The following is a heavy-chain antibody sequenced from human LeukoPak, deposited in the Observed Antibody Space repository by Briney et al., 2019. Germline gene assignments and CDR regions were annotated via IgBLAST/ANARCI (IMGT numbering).Heavy chain of an antibody. CDR2: ISYDGSNK. CDR3: AREGYYYDFDY. CDR1: GFTFSNYA. D-gene: IGHD3-10*01. V-gene: IGHV3-30-3*01. Sequence: GRSLRLSCAASGFTFSNYAMHWVRQAPGKGLEWVAVISYDGSNKYYADSVKGRFTISRDNSKNTLYLQMNSLRAEDTAVYYCAREGYYYDFDYWGQGTLVTVSS. J-gene: IGHJ4*02.